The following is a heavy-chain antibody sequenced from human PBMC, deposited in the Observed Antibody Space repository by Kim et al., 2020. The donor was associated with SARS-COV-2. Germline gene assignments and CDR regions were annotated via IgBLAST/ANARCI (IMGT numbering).Heavy chain of an antibody. CDR1: GGSISSSTYY. CDR3: GRHQLTGAMNWSFAL. J-gene: IGHJ2*01. D-gene: IGHD7-27*01. V-gene: IGHV4-39*01. CDR2: NNYRGST. Sequence: SETLSLTCTVSGGSISSSTYYWGWLRQPQGKELEWNASNNYRGSTTYNPSLQTRITMSVDTSQNQLSLNLTSVTAADTAAYYCGRHQLTGAMNWSFALWG.